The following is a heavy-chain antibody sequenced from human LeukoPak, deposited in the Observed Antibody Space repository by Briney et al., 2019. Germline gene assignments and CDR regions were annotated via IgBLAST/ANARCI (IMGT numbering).Heavy chain of an antibody. Sequence: GRSLRLSCAASGFTLSSYAMSWVRQAPGKGLEWVSAISGSGGSTYYADSVKGRFTISRDNSKNTLYLQMNSLRAEDTAVYYCAKDRGGTCGSTSCSPASYYFDYWGQGTLVTVSS. J-gene: IGHJ4*02. CDR2: ISGSGGST. D-gene: IGHD2-2*01. CDR1: GFTLSSYA. CDR3: AKDRGGTCGSTSCSPASYYFDY. V-gene: IGHV3-23*01.